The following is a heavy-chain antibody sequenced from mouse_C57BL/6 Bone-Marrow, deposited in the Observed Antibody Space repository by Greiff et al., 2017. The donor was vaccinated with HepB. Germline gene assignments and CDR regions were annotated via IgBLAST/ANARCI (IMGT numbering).Heavy chain of an antibody. CDR2: ISSGGDYI. CDR3: TREPCDWFAY. J-gene: IGHJ3*01. V-gene: IGHV5-9-1*02. CDR1: GFTFSSYA. Sequence: EVKLMESGEGLVKPGGSLKLSCAASGFTFSSYAMSWVRQTPEKRLEWVAYISSGGDYIYYADTVKGRFTISRDNARNTLYLRMSSLKSEDTAMYYCTREPCDWFAYWGQGTLVTVSA.